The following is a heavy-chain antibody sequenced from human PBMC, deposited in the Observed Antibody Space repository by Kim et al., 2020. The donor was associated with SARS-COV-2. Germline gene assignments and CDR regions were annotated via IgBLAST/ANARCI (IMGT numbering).Heavy chain of an antibody. Sequence: YNADSVKGRFTISRDNSKNSLSLQMNNLRAEDMAVYYCARELRADSSSIDYWGQGTLVTVSS. D-gene: IGHD6-6*01. V-gene: IGHV3-23*01. J-gene: IGHJ4*02. CDR3: ARELRADSSSIDY.